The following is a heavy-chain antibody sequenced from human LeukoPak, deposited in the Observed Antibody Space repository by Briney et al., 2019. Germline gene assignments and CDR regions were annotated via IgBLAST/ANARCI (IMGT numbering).Heavy chain of an antibody. V-gene: IGHV4-4*02. J-gene: IGHJ4*02. CDR3: ARDRYVSGSGFDY. CDR2: IYHSGST. D-gene: IGHD3-10*01. CDR1: GGSISRSNW. Sequence: SETLSLTCAVSGGSISRSNWWSWVRQPPGKGLEWIGEIYHSGSTNYNPSLKSRVTISVDKSKNQFSLKLSSVTAADTAVYYCARDRYVSGSGFDYWGQGTLVTVSS.